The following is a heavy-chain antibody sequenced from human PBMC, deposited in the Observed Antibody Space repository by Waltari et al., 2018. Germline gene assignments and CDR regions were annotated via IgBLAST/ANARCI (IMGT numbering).Heavy chain of an antibody. CDR2: TMYSGST. CDR1: GDSISTYY. V-gene: IGHV4-59*08. CDR3: ARQKDSGYSTDAFQV. J-gene: IGHJ3*01. D-gene: IGHD2-21*01. Sequence: QVQLQESGPGLVKPSETLSLTCTVSGDSISTYYWSWIRQPPGKGLECIGNTMYSGSTNYNPSRKSRVTISLDTPKNQVSLKLRSVTAADTAVYYCARQKDSGYSTDAFQVWGQGTMVTVSS.